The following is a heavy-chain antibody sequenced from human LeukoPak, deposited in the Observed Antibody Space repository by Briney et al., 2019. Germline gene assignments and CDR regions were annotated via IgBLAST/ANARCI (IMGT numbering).Heavy chain of an antibody. CDR3: AREGANDDYSNYYSDY. Sequence: GASVKVSCKASGYTFTGYYMHWVRQAPGQGLEWMGWINPNSGGTNYAQKFQGRVTMTRDTSISTAYMELSSLRSDDTAVYYCAREGANDDYSNYYSDYWGQGTLVTVSS. D-gene: IGHD4-11*01. V-gene: IGHV1-2*02. CDR2: INPNSGGT. J-gene: IGHJ4*02. CDR1: GYTFTGYY.